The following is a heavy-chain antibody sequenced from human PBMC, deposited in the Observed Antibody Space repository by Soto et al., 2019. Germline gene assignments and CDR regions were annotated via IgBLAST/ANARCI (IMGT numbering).Heavy chain of an antibody. CDR3: ARDPTYYYDSSGYFPGHYYFDY. Sequence: GGSLRLSCAASGFTFSSYAMHWVRQAPGKGLEWVAVISYDGSNKYYADSVKGRFTISRDNSKNTLYLQMNSLRAEDTAVYYCARDPTYYYDSSGYFPGHYYFDYWGQGTLVTVSS. V-gene: IGHV3-30-3*01. CDR2: ISYDGSNK. D-gene: IGHD3-22*01. CDR1: GFTFSSYA. J-gene: IGHJ4*02.